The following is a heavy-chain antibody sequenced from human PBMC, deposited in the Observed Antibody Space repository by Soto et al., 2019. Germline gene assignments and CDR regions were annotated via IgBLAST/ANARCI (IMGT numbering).Heavy chain of an antibody. J-gene: IGHJ4*02. CDR2: IGTSSDTI. V-gene: IGHV3-48*01. Sequence: EVQLVESGGGLVQPGGSLRLSCAASGFTFSSYGMNWVRQAPGKGLEWISYIGTSSDTIYYADSVKGRFTISRDNAKNSLYLQMNSLRAEDMATYYCARERYSYGLGRYWGQGTLVTVSS. CDR3: ARERYSYGLGRY. CDR1: GFTFSSYG. D-gene: IGHD5-18*01.